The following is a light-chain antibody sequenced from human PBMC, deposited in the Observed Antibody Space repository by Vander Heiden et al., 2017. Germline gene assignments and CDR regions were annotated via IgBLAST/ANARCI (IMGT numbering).Light chain of an antibody. CDR1: SSNIGSNY. J-gene: IGLJ3*02. V-gene: IGLV1-47*01. CDR3: AAWDDSLSGWV. Sequence: QSVLTQPPSASGTPGQTVTISCSGRSSNIGSNYVNWYQQLPGTAPKLLICRNNQRPAGVPDRFAGSKSGTAASLATSGLRSEDEADYYCAAWDDSLSGWVFGGGTKLTVL. CDR2: RNN.